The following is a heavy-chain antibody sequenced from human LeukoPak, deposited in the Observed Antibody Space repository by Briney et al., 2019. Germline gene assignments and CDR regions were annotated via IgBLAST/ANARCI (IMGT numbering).Heavy chain of an antibody. CDR1: GFTFSDYC. D-gene: IGHD4-23*01. CDR2: VHGDGSTI. Sequence: GGSLRLSCAASGFTFSDYCMHWVRRGPGEGLVWVSGVHGDGSTINYADSVKGRFTISRDNAKNTLYLQMNSLRAEDTAVYYCAATIDYGGYDYWGQGTLVTVSS. J-gene: IGHJ4*02. CDR3: AATIDYGGYDY. V-gene: IGHV3-74*01.